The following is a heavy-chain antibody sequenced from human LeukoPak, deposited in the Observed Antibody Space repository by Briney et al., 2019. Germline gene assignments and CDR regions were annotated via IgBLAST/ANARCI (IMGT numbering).Heavy chain of an antibody. J-gene: IGHJ4*02. Sequence: GGSLRLSCTASGFSFSSYAMSWVRQAPGKGLEWVSSISSSSSYIYYADSVKGRFTISRDNAKNSLYLQMNSLRAEDTAVYYCARDIPAGHFDYWGQGTLVTVSS. D-gene: IGHD2-21*01. V-gene: IGHV3-21*01. CDR3: ARDIPAGHFDY. CDR1: GFSFSSYA. CDR2: ISSSSSYI.